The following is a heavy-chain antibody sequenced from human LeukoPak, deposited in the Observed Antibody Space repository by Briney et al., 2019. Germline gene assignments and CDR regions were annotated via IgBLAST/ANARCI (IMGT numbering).Heavy chain of an antibody. CDR2: INPNSGGT. D-gene: IGHD6-6*01. CDR1: GYTFTGYY. Sequence: ASVKVSCKASGYTFTGYYMHLVRQAPAQGLEWMGWINPNSGGTIFAQKFQGRVTMTRDTSISTAYMELSRLRSDDTAVYCCARDRRIAARQYYYYYGMDVWGQGTTVTVSS. V-gene: IGHV1-2*02. CDR3: ARDRRIAARQYYYYYGMDV. J-gene: IGHJ6*02.